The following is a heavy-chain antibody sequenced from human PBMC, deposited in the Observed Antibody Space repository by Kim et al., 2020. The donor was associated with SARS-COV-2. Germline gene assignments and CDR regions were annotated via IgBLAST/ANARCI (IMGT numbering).Heavy chain of an antibody. CDR3: ASGAV. J-gene: IGHJ3*01. D-gene: IGHD3-10*01. CDR2: RSSRNYI. Sequence: RSSRNYINYADSVKGRFTISRDNAKNSLYMQMNSLRAEDTAVYYCASGAVWGQGTMVTVSS. V-gene: IGHV3-11*03.